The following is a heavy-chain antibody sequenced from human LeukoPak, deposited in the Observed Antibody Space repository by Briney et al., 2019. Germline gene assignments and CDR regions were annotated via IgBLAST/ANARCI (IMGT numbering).Heavy chain of an antibody. CDR2: ISAYNGNT. J-gene: IGHJ5*02. D-gene: IGHD3-22*01. V-gene: IGHV1-18*01. Sequence: ASVKVSCKASGYTFTSYGISWVRQAPGQGLEWMGWISAYNGNTNYAQKLQGRVTMTTDTSTSTAYMELRSLRSDDTAVYYCARGQTYYSSRIVVGSWGQGTLVTVSS. CDR3: ARGQTYYSSRIVVGS. CDR1: GYTFTSYG.